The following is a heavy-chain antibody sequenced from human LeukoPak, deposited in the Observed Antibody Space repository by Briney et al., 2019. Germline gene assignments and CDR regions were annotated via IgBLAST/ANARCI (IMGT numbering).Heavy chain of an antibody. D-gene: IGHD3-9*01. CDR1: GYSISSGYY. CDR3: ARDARELRYFDWLFYFDY. CDR2: IYHSGST. Sequence: SETLSLTCAVSGYSISSGYYWGWTRQPPGKGLEWIGSIYHSGSTYYNPSLKSRVTISVDTSKNQFSLKLSSVTAADTAVYYCARDARELRYFDWLFYFDYWGQGTLVTVSS. J-gene: IGHJ4*02. V-gene: IGHV4-38-2*02.